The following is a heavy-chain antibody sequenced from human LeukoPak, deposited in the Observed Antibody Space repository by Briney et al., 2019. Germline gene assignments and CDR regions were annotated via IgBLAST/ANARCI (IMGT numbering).Heavy chain of an antibody. Sequence: GGSLRLSCAASGFTFSTYWMSWVRQAPGKGLEWVANIKQDGSGKYYVDSVKGRFTISRDNAKNSLYLQMNSLRAVDTAVYYCARARGVVIPTAEGCRYYFDYWGQGTMVTVSS. D-gene: IGHD2-2*01. V-gene: IGHV3-7*04. CDR2: IKQDGSGK. CDR1: GFTFSTYW. CDR3: ARARGVVIPTAEGCRYYFDY. J-gene: IGHJ4*02.